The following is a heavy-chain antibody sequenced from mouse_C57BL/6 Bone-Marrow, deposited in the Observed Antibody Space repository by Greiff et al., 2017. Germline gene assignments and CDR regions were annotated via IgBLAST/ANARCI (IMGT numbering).Heavy chain of an antibody. V-gene: IGHV1-15*01. CDR1: GYTFTDYE. J-gene: IGHJ2*01. CDR2: IDPETGGT. Sequence: QVQLQQSGAELVRPGASVTLSCKASGYTFTDYEMHWVKQTPVHGLAWIGAIDPETGGTAYNQKFKGKAILTADKSSSTAYMELRSLTSADSAVYYCTRGATVVAVDYWGQGTTLTVSS. CDR3: TRGATVVAVDY. D-gene: IGHD1-1*01.